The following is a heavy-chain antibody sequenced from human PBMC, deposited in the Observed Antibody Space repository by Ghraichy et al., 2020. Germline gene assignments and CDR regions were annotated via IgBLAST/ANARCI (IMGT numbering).Heavy chain of an antibody. CDR1: GFTFSNAW. Sequence: RGSLRLSCAASGFTFSNAWMSWVRQAPGKGLEWVGHIKSNTDGGTTDYAAPVKGRFTISRDDSKNTLYLQMNSLKTEDTAVYYCTTDPMTTSYYDSSAYYTFDYWGQGTLVAVSS. D-gene: IGHD3-22*01. J-gene: IGHJ4*02. V-gene: IGHV3-15*01. CDR3: TTDPMTTSYYDSSAYYTFDY. CDR2: IKSNTDGGTT.